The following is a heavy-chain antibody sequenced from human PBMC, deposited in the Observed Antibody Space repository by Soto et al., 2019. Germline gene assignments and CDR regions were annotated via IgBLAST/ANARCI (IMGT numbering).Heavy chain of an antibody. CDR3: AHKMDNVDWFGP. CDR1: GFSLSGRGVG. Sequence: SGPTLVNPTPPLTLTCTLSGFSLSGRGVGVGWIRLPRGKALEWVALIYWNDDKRYSPSLKSRLTITTDTSKKQVVLTMTNMDPEYTATYSCAHKMDNVDWFGPWGRGTQVTVSS. J-gene: IGHJ5*02. CDR2: IYWNDDK. V-gene: IGHV2-5*01. D-gene: IGHD2-2*03.